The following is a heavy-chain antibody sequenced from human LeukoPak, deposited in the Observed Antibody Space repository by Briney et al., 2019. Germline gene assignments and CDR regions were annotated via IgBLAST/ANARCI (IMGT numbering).Heavy chain of an antibody. J-gene: IGHJ4*02. CDR3: ARIAAAGNRRLNY. Sequence: ASVKVSCKASGYTFTSYDINWVRQATGQGLEWMGWMNPNSGNTGYAQKFQGRITMTRNTSISTACMELSSLTSEDTAVYYCARIAAAGNRRLNYWGQGTLVTVTS. CDR2: MNPNSGNT. V-gene: IGHV1-8*01. CDR1: GYTFTSYD. D-gene: IGHD6-13*01.